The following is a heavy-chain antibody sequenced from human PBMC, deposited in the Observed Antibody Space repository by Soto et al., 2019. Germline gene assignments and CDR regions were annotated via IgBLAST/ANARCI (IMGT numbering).Heavy chain of an antibody. V-gene: IGHV3-33*08. CDR1: GFTFSSYA. CDR2: IWYDGRKE. D-gene: IGHD1-1*01. J-gene: IGHJ6*02. CDR3: ARDSTGATRWLSYFYGMDV. Sequence: PGGSLRLSCAASGFTFSSYAMHWVRQAPGKGLEWVAVIWYDGRKEYYADSVKGRFTISRDNSKNTLYLQTNSLRAEDTAIYYCARDSTGATRWLSYFYGMDVWGQGTTVTVSS.